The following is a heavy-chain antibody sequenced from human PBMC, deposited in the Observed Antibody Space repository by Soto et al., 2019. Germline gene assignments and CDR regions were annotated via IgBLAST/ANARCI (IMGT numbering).Heavy chain of an antibody. CDR1: GXXLSNXRMG. D-gene: IGHD3-9*01. Sequence: QVTWKESGPXLVKLTETLTLTXTVXGXXLSNXRMGVSWIRQPPGKALEWLAHIFSNDEKSYSTSLKSRLTISKDTSKSQVVLTMTNMDPVDTATYYCARIMYDILTRYYYEWGQSTLVAVSS. J-gene: IGHJ1*01. CDR3: ARIMYDILTRYYYE. CDR2: IFSNDEK. V-gene: IGHV2-26*01.